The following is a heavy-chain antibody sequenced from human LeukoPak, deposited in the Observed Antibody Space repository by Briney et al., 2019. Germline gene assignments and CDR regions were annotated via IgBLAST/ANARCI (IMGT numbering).Heavy chain of an antibody. V-gene: IGHV1-18*01. CDR3: ARWGIGYCSSTSCPAKPEDY. Sequence: ASVKVSCKASGYTFTSYGISWVRQAPGQGLEWMGWISAYNGNTNYAQKLQGRVTMTTDTSTSTAYMELRSLRSDDTAVYYCARWGIGYCSSTSCPAKPEDYWGQGTLVTVSS. CDR1: GYTFTSYG. J-gene: IGHJ4*02. D-gene: IGHD2-2*01. CDR2: ISAYNGNT.